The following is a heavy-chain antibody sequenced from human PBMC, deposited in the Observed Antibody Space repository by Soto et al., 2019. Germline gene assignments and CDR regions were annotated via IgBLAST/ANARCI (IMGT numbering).Heavy chain of an antibody. CDR1: GGSISSYY. Sequence: PSETLSLTCTVSGGSISSYYWSWIRQPAGKGLEWIGRIYTSGSTNYNPSLKSRVTMSVDTSKNQFSLKLSSVTAADTAVYYCARQVEDIVVVPAAIGLGWFDPWGQGTLVTSPQ. CDR2: IYTSGST. V-gene: IGHV4-4*07. J-gene: IGHJ5*02. D-gene: IGHD2-2*02. CDR3: ARQVEDIVVVPAAIGLGWFDP.